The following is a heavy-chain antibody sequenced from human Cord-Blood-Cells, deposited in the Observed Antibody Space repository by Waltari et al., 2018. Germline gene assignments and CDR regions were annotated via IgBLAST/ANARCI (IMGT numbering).Heavy chain of an antibody. J-gene: IGHJ4*02. V-gene: IGHV3-30-3*01. CDR2: ISDDGSNK. CDR3: AGGSYFHY. D-gene: IGHD1-26*01. CDR1: GFTFSSYA. Sequence: QVQLVESGGGVVQPGRSLRLSCAASGFTFSSYAMHWVRQAPGKGLGWVAVISDDGSNKYYADSVKGRFTISRDNSKNTLYLQMNSLRAEDTAVYYCAGGSYFHYWGQGTLVTVSS.